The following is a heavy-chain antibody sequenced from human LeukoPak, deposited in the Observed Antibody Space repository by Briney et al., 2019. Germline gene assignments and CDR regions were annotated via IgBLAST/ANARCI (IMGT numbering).Heavy chain of an antibody. CDR1: GFTFSSYS. J-gene: IGHJ4*02. D-gene: IGHD3-3*02. CDR2: ISSSSSYI. V-gene: IGHV3-21*06. CDR3: ARMGAGMHFFFLDL. Sequence: GSLRLSCAASGFTFSSYSMNWVRQAPGKGLEWVSSISSSSSYICYADSVKGRFTISRDNAKNSVFLQMNSLRAEDTALYYCARMGAGMHFFFLDLWGQGTLVTVSS.